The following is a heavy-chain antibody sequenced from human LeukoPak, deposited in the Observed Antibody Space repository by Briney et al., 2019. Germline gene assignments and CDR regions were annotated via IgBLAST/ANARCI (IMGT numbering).Heavy chain of an antibody. CDR1: GFTFSDYY. D-gene: IGHD3-22*01. V-gene: IGHV3-11*01. Sequence: GGSLRLSCAASGFTFSDYYMSWIRQAPGKGLEWVSYISSSGSTIYYADSVRGRSTISRDNAKNSLYLQMNSLRAEDTAVYYCARSPDSSGYYYNWFDPWGQGTLVTVSS. CDR3: ARSPDSSGYYYNWFDP. CDR2: ISSSGSTI. J-gene: IGHJ5*02.